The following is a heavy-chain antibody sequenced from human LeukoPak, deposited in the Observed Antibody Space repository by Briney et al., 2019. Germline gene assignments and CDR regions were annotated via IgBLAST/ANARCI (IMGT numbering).Heavy chain of an antibody. CDR3: AKDLYYYYMDV. CDR1: GFSFSTYA. J-gene: IGHJ6*03. CDR2: MRYDGSNE. Sequence: GGALRLSCAASGFSFSTYAMHWVRQAPGKGLEWVAFMRYDGSNEYYADSVKGRFTISRDNSKNTLYLQMNRLRAEDTAVYYCAKDLYYYYMDVWGKGTTVTVSS. V-gene: IGHV3-30*02.